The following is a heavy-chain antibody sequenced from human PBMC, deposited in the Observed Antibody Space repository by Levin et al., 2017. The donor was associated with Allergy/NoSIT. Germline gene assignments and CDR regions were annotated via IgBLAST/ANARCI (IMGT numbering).Heavy chain of an antibody. CDR2: FYSGSGDRT. CDR3: ASSRWANHYYLDY. J-gene: IGHJ4*02. D-gene: IGHD6-13*01. Sequence: GGSLRLSCAASGFIVSSNYMTWVRQAPGKGLEWVSVFYSGSGDRTYYADSVKGRFAISRDNSKNTLYLQMNSLRDEDTAVYYCASSRWANHYYLDYWGQGTLVTVSS. CDR1: GFIVSSNY. V-gene: IGHV3-53*01.